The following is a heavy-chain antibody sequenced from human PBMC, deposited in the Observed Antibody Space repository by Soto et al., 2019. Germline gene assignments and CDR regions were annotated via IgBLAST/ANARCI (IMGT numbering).Heavy chain of an antibody. CDR1: GYTFTKYD. V-gene: IGHV1-8*01. J-gene: IGHJ4*02. CDR2: MRPNNGNT. D-gene: IGHD3-9*01. CDR3: ASWAGYSK. Sequence: QVQLVQSGAEVKKPGASVKVSCKASGYTFTKYDINWVRQATGQGLEWMGWMRPNNGNTGYAQKFQGRVTMTRNTSINTAYMELSSLRSEDTVVYYCASWAGYSKWGQGTLVTVSS.